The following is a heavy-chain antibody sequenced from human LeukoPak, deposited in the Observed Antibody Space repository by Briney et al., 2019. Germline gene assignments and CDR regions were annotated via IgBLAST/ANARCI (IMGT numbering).Heavy chain of an antibody. D-gene: IGHD3-22*01. Sequence: GGSLRLSCAASGFTFSSYSMNWVRQAPGKGLEWVSYISSSSSTIYYADSVKGRFTISRDNAKNSLYLQMNSLRAEDTAVYYCARAPLRPYYDSSGYYPRHYYCYYYMDVWGKGTTVTVSS. CDR1: GFTFSSYS. V-gene: IGHV3-48*01. CDR3: ARAPLRPYYDSSGYYPRHYYCYYYMDV. J-gene: IGHJ6*03. CDR2: ISSSSSTI.